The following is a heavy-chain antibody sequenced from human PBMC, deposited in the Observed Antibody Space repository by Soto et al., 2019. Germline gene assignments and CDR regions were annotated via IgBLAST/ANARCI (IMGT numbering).Heavy chain of an antibody. J-gene: IGHJ1*01. CDR2: ISAYNGNT. CDR3: ARGPILSIEVAGKEYFQH. CDR1: GYTFTSYG. Sequence: QVQLVQSGAEVKKPGASVKVSCKASGYTFTSYGISWVRQAPGQGLEWMGWISAYNGNTHYAQKLQGRVTMTTDTSTSTAYMELRSLRSDDTAVYYCARGPILSIEVAGKEYFQHWGQGTLVTVSS. V-gene: IGHV1-18*01. D-gene: IGHD6-19*01.